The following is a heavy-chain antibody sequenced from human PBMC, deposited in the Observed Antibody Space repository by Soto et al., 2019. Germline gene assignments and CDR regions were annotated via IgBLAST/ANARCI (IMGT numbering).Heavy chain of an antibody. J-gene: IGHJ4*02. D-gene: IGHD3-10*01. CDR1: GYTFTSTG. Sequence: QVQLVQSGAEAKKPGASVKVSCKASGYTFTSTGISWVRQVPGQGPEWMGWISGFNGKTNYAQKFQGRVTMTTDTSTTTAYMEVRSLTSDGPAVYYCARDLDGSGSYYTDYWGQGTLVTVSS. CDR3: ARDLDGSGSYYTDY. CDR2: ISGFNGKT. V-gene: IGHV1-18*01.